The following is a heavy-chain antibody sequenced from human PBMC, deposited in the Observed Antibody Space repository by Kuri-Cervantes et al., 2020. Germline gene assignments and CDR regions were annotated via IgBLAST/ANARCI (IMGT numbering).Heavy chain of an antibody. CDR1: GYTFTTYG. J-gene: IGHJ4*02. CDR3: ARETSRALVD. CDR2: INAGNGNT. V-gene: IGHV1-3*01. Sequence: GGSLRLSCKTSGYTFTTYGIHWVRQAPGQRLEWMGWINAGNGNTKYSQKSQGRVTITRDTSASTAYMELSSLRSEDTAIYYCARETSRALVDWGQGTLVTVSS.